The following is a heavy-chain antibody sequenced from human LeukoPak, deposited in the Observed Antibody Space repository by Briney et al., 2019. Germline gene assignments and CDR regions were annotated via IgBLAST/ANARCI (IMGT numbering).Heavy chain of an antibody. V-gene: IGHV1-18*01. Sequence: ASVTVSCKASGYTFTSYGISWVRQAPGQGLEWMGWISAYNGNTNYAQKLQGRVTMTTDTSTSTAYMELRSLRSDDTAVYYCAREAPQWELLPPDYWGQGTLVTVSS. J-gene: IGHJ4*02. CDR1: GYTFTSYG. CDR2: ISAYNGNT. D-gene: IGHD1-26*01. CDR3: AREAPQWELLPPDY.